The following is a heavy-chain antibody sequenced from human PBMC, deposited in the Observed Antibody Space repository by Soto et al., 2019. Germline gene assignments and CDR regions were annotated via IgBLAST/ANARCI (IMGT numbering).Heavy chain of an antibody. CDR3: ARRAWDSYYAIDV. CDR2: ISYDGSDK. V-gene: IGHV3-30*09. D-gene: IGHD3-22*01. Sequence: VQLVESGGGEVQPGRSLRLSCAASGFTYTDFALHWVRQAPGKGLEWVAIISYDGSDKYYADSVKGRFAISRDNPKNPLYLEMNSLRTADTAVYFCARRAWDSYYAIDVWGQGTTVTVFS. CDR1: GFTYTDFA. J-gene: IGHJ6*02.